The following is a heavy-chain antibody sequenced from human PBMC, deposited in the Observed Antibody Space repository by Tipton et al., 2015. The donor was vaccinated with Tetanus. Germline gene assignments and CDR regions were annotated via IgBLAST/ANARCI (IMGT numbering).Heavy chain of an antibody. V-gene: IGHV4-34*08. J-gene: IGHJ6*02. D-gene: IGHD1-1*01. CDR2: INHSGST. CDR1: GFTFSSYS. CDR3: VTVNFPNYYHYGMDV. Sequence: LRLSCEGSGFTFSSYSMSWIRQAPGKGLEWIGEINHSGSTNHNPSLKSRVTLSVDTSKNQFSLKLNSVTAADTAMYYCVTVNFPNYYHYGMDVWGQGTTVTVSS.